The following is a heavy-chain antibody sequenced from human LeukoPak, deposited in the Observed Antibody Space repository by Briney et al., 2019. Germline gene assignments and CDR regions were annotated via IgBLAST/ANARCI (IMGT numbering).Heavy chain of an antibody. CDR1: GGSISSYY. CDR3: ARRKGCSGGSCYGDTFDY. D-gene: IGHD2-15*01. CDR2: ISYSGSP. J-gene: IGHJ4*02. Sequence: PSETLSLTCTVSGGSISSYYWSWIRQPPGKGLEWIGYISYSGSPYYNPSLKSRVTMSIDTSKNQLSLKLSSVTAADTAVYYCARRKGCSGGSCYGDTFDYWGQGTLVTVSS. V-gene: IGHV4-59*08.